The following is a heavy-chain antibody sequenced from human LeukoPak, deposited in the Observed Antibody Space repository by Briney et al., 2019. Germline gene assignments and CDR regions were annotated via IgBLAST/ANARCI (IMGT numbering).Heavy chain of an antibody. V-gene: IGHV4-39*07. J-gene: IGHJ6*02. CDR2: IYYSGST. CDR3: ARDLSPPFRESSYYYYGMDV. CDR1: GGSISSSSYY. Sequence: SETLSLTCTVSGGSISSSSYYWGWIRQPPGKGLEWIGSIYYSGSTYYNPSLKSRVTISVDTSKNQFSLKLSSVTAADTAVYYCARDLSPPFRESSYYYYGMDVWGQGTTVTVSS. D-gene: IGHD3-10*01.